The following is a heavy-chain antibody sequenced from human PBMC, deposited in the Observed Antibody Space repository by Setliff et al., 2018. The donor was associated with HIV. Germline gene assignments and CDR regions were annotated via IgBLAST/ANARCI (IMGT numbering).Heavy chain of an antibody. CDR2: IYHSGST. J-gene: IGHJ3*02. V-gene: IGHV4-30-2*01. Sequence: SETLSLTCAVSGGSISSGGYSWSWIRQPPGKGLEWIGYIYHSGSTYYNPSLKSRVTISVDRSKNQFSLKLSSVTAADTAVYYCARGIVGATTGAFDIWGQGTMVTVSS. CDR1: GGSISSGGYS. D-gene: IGHD1-26*01. CDR3: ARGIVGATTGAFDI.